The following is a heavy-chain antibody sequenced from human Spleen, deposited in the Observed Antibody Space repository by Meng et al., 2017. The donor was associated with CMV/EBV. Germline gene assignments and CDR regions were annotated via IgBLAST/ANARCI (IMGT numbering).Heavy chain of an antibody. CDR3: ARRSRYYSGSYIDY. CDR2: IDHNGST. CDR1: GGSFSDYY. V-gene: IGHV4-34*01. Sequence: SETLSLTCAVYGGSFSDYYWTWIRQPPGKGLEWIGEIDHNGSTNYNSSLKSRVTISVDTSKNQFSLKVSSVTAADTAVYYCARRSRYYSGSYIDYWGQGALVTVSS. J-gene: IGHJ4*02. D-gene: IGHD6-19*01.